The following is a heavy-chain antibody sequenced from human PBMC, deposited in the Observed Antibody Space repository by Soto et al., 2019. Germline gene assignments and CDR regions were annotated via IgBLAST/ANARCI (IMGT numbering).Heavy chain of an antibody. D-gene: IGHD2-15*01. CDR2: TYYRSKWYN. CDR3: ARGDCSGGSCQYHYYLIDV. Sequence: SQTLSLTCAISGDSVSSNSAAWNWIRQSPSRGLEWLGRTYYRSKWYNDYAVSVKSRITINPGSSKNQFSLQLNSVTPEDTAVYYCARGDCSGGSCQYHYYLIDVRGKGTSDIVSS. CDR1: GDSVSSNSAA. V-gene: IGHV6-1*01. J-gene: IGHJ6*03.